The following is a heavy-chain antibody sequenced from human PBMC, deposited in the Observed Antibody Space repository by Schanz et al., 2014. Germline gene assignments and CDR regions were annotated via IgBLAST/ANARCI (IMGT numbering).Heavy chain of an antibody. CDR1: GFTFTTHS. CDR3: ARGTDWNLHY. CDR2: ISGSGGST. V-gene: IGHV3-23*01. J-gene: IGHJ4*02. Sequence: DVQLLESGGGLVQPGGSLRLSCAASGFTFTTHSMTWVRQAPGKGLEWVSGISGSGGSTYYADSVKGRFTVSRDSGQNSLYLQMNSLRAGDTAVYYCARGTDWNLHYWGQGALVTVSS. D-gene: IGHD1-1*01.